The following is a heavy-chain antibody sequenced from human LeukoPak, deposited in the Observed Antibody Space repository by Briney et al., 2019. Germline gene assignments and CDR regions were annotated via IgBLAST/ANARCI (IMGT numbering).Heavy chain of an antibody. CDR3: AKGHSGYSSSCPDY. D-gene: IGHD6-13*01. Sequence: HPGGSLRLSCAASGFTFSSYAMSWVRQTPGKGLEWVSGISWNSGSIGYADSVKGRFTISRDNAKNSLYLQMNSLRAEDTALYYCAKGHSGYSSSCPDYWGQGTLVTVSS. CDR2: ISWNSGSI. V-gene: IGHV3-9*01. CDR1: GFTFSSYA. J-gene: IGHJ4*02.